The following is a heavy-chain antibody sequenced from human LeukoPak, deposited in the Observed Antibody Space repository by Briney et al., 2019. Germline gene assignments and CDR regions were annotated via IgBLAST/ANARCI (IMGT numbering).Heavy chain of an antibody. D-gene: IGHD1-1*01. Sequence: PGGSLRLSCAASGFTFSSYWMTWVRQAPGKGLEWVSHISGSGDSTYYADSVKGRFTISRDNSKNTLYLQMNSLRAEDTAVYYCANLRQSFWIPEFDYWGQGNLVTASS. CDR3: ANLRQSFWIPEFDY. J-gene: IGHJ4*02. CDR1: GFTFSSYW. V-gene: IGHV3-23*01. CDR2: ISGSGDST.